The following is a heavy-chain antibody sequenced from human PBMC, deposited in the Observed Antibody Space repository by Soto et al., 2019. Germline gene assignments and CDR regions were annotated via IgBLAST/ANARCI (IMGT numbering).Heavy chain of an antibody. D-gene: IGHD6-6*01. V-gene: IGHV3-30-3*01. CDR3: ARDNEAIRPFDY. J-gene: IGHJ4*02. CDR1: GFTFSNYA. Sequence: QVQLVESGGGVVQPGRSLRLSCAASGFTFSNYAMHWVRQAPGKGLEWVAVIAYDGSNKYYADSVKGRFTISRDDAKNTLYLQMNSLRAEDTAVYYCARDNEAIRPFDYWGQGTLVTVSS. CDR2: IAYDGSNK.